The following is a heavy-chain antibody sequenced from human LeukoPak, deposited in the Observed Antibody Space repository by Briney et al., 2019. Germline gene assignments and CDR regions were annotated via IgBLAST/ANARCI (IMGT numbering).Heavy chain of an antibody. CDR2: ISTTGIK. Sequence: PGGSLRLSCVASGIDFSSYNMNWVRQAPGKGLEWVSHISTTGIKFYLDSVKGRFTISRDNAKNSLYLQMNSLRVEDTAVYYCARDLPSKATVGFDYWGQGATVTVSS. J-gene: IGHJ4*02. D-gene: IGHD2-2*01. V-gene: IGHV3-48*03. CDR3: ARDLPSKATVGFDY. CDR1: GIDFSSYN.